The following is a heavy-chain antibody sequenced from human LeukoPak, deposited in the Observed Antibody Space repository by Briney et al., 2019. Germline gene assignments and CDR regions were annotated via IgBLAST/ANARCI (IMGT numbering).Heavy chain of an antibody. D-gene: IGHD6-13*01. V-gene: IGHV3-48*03. Sequence: GGSLRLSCAASGFTFSSYEMNWVRQAPGKGLEWVPYISSSGSTIYYADSVKGRFTISRDNAKNSLYLQMNSLRAEDTAVYYCARDRSSSWGNWFDPWGQGTLVTVSS. CDR2: ISSSGSTI. CDR3: ARDRSSSWGNWFDP. CDR1: GFTFSSYE. J-gene: IGHJ5*02.